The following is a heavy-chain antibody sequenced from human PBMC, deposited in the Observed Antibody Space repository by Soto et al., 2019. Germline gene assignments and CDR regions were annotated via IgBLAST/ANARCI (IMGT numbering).Heavy chain of an antibody. CDR2: ISGSGGST. CDR1: GFTFSSYA. J-gene: IGHJ4*02. D-gene: IGHD2-15*01. V-gene: IGHV3-23*01. Sequence: GGSLRLSCAASGFTFSSYAMSWVRQAPGKGLEWVSAISGSGGSTYYADSVKGRFTISRDNSKNTLYLQMNSLRAEDTAVYYCAKVPIGYCSGGSCSGYFDYWGQGTLVTVSS. CDR3: AKVPIGYCSGGSCSGYFDY.